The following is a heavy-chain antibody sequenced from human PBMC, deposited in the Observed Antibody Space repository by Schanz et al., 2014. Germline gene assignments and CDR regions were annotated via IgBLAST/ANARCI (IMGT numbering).Heavy chain of an antibody. Sequence: EVQLLESGGGLVQPGGSLRLSCTASGFTFSSYSMNWVRQAPGKGLEWVANIKRDGSEKNYLDSVKGRFTISRDNSKNTVHLQMNSLRAEDTAVYYCARKMKLGVYGGKGHDSLDIWGQGTMVTVSS. CDR1: GFTFSSYS. D-gene: IGHD4-17*01. V-gene: IGHV3-7*01. J-gene: IGHJ3*02. CDR3: ARKMKLGVYGGKGHDSLDI. CDR2: IKRDGSEK.